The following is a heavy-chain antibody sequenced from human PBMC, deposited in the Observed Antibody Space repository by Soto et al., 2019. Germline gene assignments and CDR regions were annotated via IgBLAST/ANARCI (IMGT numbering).Heavy chain of an antibody. D-gene: IGHD6-13*01. J-gene: IGHJ6*02. CDR2: IYPGDSDT. CDR1: GYSFTSYW. Sequence: LGESLKISCKGSGYSFTSYWIGWVRQMPGKGLEWMGIIYPGDSDTNYSPSFQGHVTISADKSISTAYLQWSSLKASDTAMYYCATNLLEQQLSYYGMDVWGQGTTVTVSS. CDR3: ATNLLEQQLSYYGMDV. V-gene: IGHV5-51*01.